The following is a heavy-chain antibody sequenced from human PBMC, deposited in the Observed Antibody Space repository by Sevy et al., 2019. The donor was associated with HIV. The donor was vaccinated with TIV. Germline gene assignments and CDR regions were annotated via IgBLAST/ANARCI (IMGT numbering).Heavy chain of an antibody. D-gene: IGHD2-2*01. V-gene: IGHV3-43*01. CDR2: ISWDGSST. J-gene: IGHJ3*02. CDR3: TKGGVSAGYAYDI. CDR1: GLNFNDYT. Sequence: GGSLRLSCAASGLNFNDYTMNWVRQAPGKGLEWVSFISWDGSSTYYADSVKGRFTISRENTKNSLFLQMNSLRTEDTAWYYCTKGGVSAGYAYDIWGQGTMVTASS.